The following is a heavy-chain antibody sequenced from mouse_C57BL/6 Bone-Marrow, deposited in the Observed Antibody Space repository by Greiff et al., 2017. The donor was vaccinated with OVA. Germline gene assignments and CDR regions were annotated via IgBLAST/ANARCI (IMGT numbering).Heavy chain of an antibody. D-gene: IGHD1-1*01. V-gene: IGHV1-26*01. CDR3: ARDDYYGSSFYYYAMDD. Sequence: EVQLQQSGPELVKPGASVKISCKASGYTFTDYYMNWVKQSHGKSLEWIGDINPNNGGTSYNQKITGKATLTVDKSSSTAYMELRSLTSEDSAVYYCARDDYYGSSFYYYAMDDWGQGTSVTVSS. CDR1: GYTFTDYY. J-gene: IGHJ4*01. CDR2: INPNNGGT.